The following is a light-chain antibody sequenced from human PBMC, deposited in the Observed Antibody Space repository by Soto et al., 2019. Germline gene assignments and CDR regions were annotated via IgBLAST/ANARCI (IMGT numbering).Light chain of an antibody. CDR1: SSDIGGFYY. J-gene: IGLJ1*01. CDR2: QVS. Sequence: QSVLTQPASVSGSPGQSITISCTGTSSDIGGFYYVSWYQHHPGKDPKLMIYQVSNRPSGVSNRFSGSKSGNTASLTISGLQAEDEAAYSCSSYSSSSTFYVFGAGTKVTVL. V-gene: IGLV2-14*01. CDR3: SSYSSSSTFYV.